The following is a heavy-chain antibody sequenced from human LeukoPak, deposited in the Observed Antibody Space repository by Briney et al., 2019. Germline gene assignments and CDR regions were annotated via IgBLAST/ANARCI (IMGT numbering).Heavy chain of an antibody. CDR3: ASIDQVETTMGGYYFDY. V-gene: IGHV4-59*01. CDR1: GDSLSNFY. Sequence: TSETLSLTCTVSGDSLSNFYWSWIRQPPGKGLEWIGYIYYGGSTNYNPSLKSRVTISVDTSKNQFALKLSSVTAADTAVYYCASIDQVETTMGGYYFDYWGQGTLVTVSS. J-gene: IGHJ4*02. CDR2: IYYGGST. D-gene: IGHD5-18*01.